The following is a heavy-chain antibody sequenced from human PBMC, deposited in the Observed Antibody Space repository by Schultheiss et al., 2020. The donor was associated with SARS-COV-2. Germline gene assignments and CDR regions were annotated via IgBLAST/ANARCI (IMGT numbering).Heavy chain of an antibody. CDR3: AKGTISSSQQPKPPTATQH. CDR1: GFTFSSYA. CDR2: ISYDGSNK. D-gene: IGHD6-13*01. V-gene: IGHV3-30*07. Sequence: GGSLRLSCAASGFTFSSYAMHWVRQAPGKGLEWVAVISYDGSNKYYADSVKGRFTISRDNSKNTLYLQMNSLRAEDTAVYYCAKGTISSSQQPKPPTATQHWGQGTLVTVSS. J-gene: IGHJ1*01.